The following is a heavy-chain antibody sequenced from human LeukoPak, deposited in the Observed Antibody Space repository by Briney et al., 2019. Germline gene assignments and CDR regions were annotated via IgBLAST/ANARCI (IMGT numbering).Heavy chain of an antibody. CDR2: IWYDGSNK. CDR3: AKASYYDILTGETQYYFDY. V-gene: IGHV3-30*02. D-gene: IGHD3-9*01. CDR1: GFTFSSYV. Sequence: GGSLRLSCAASGFTFSSYVMHWVRQAPGKGLEWVAVIWYDGSNKYYADSVKGRFTISRDNSKNTLYLQMNSLRAEDTAVYYCAKASYYDILTGETQYYFDYWGQGTLVTVSS. J-gene: IGHJ4*02.